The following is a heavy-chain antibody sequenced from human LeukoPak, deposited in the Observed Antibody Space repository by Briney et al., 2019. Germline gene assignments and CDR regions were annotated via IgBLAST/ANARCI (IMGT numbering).Heavy chain of an antibody. CDR3: AKDSVRLGELSSPVFDY. Sequence: GGSLRLSCAASGFTFDDYAMHWVRQAPGKGLEWVSGISWNSGSIGYADSVKGRFTISRDNAKNSLYLQMNSLRAEDTALYYCAKDSVRLGELSSPVFDYWGQGTLVTVSS. V-gene: IGHV3-9*01. D-gene: IGHD3-16*02. J-gene: IGHJ4*02. CDR2: ISWNSGSI. CDR1: GFTFDDYA.